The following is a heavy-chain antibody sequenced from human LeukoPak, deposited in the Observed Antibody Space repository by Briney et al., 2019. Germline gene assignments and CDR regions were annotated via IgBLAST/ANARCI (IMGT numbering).Heavy chain of an antibody. CDR1: GFTFSGYW. D-gene: IGHD6-19*01. Sequence: GGSLRLSCAASGFTFSGYWMHWVRQAPGKGLVWVSRINSDGSATSYADSVMGRFTISRDNAKNTLYLQMNSLRAEDTAVYYCARVIYSGWQGELSDWGQGTLVTVSS. J-gene: IGHJ4*02. V-gene: IGHV3-74*01. CDR2: INSDGSAT. CDR3: ARVIYSGWQGELSD.